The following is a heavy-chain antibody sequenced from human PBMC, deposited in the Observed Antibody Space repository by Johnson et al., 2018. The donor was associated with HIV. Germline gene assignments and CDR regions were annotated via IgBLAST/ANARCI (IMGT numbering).Heavy chain of an antibody. V-gene: IGHV3-13*01. CDR3: VRESLRRIPVPGPGDAAFDI. CDR2: IGTIAGDT. J-gene: IGHJ3*02. CDR1: GFTFSHYD. Sequence: VQLLESGGGLVQPGGSLRLSCAASGFTFSHYDMHWVRQVTGKGLQWVSAIGTIAGDTFYSASVKGRFTISRENAKDSLYLQMDSLTAGDTAIYYCVRESLRRIPVPGPGDAAFDIWGLGTMVTVSS. D-gene: IGHD6-19*01.